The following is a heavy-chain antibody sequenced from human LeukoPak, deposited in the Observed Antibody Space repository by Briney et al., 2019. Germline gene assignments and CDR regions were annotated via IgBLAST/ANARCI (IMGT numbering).Heavy chain of an antibody. J-gene: IGHJ4*02. CDR1: GFTFSSYS. Sequence: GGSLRLSCAASGFTFSSYSMNWVRQAPEKGLEWVSSISSSSNYIYYTDSVKGRFTISRDNSKNTLYLQMNSLRAEDAAVYYCAKDRIRYYYGSGSYYYFDYWGQGTLVTVSS. D-gene: IGHD3-10*01. CDR3: AKDRIRYYYGSGSYYYFDY. CDR2: ISSSSNYI. V-gene: IGHV3-21*04.